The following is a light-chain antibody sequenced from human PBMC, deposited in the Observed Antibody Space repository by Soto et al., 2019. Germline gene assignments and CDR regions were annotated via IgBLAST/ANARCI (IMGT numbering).Light chain of an antibody. CDR1: QSISTH. CDR3: QQSFTTPRT. CDR2: AAS. Sequence: IQVTQSPSSLSASVGDRVTITCRASQSISTHLNWYQQKPGKVPKLLIYAASSVQSGVPSRFSGSGSGTDFTLTISSLQPEDFATYYCQQSFTTPRTFGPGTKVDIK. V-gene: IGKV1-39*01. J-gene: IGKJ3*01.